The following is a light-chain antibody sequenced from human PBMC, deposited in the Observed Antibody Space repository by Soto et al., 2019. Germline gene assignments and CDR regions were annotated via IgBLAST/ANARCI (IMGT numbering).Light chain of an antibody. CDR2: EVS. V-gene: IGLV2-8*01. CDR1: SSDVGGYNY. J-gene: IGLJ2*01. Sequence: QSALTQPPSASGSPGQSVTISCIGTSSDVGGYNYVSWYQQHQGKAPKLMIYEVSKRPSGVPDRFSGSKSGNTASLTVSGLQAEDEADYYCSSYAASNNVGVFGGGTKLTVL. CDR3: SSYAASNNVGV.